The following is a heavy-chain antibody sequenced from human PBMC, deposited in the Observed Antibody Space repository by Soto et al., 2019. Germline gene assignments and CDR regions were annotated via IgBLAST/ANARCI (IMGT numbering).Heavy chain of an antibody. CDR3: ARAIRNAFDI. Sequence: VQLVESGGGLVQPGGSLRLSCAASGFTFSSYSMNWVRQAPGKGLEWVSYISSSSSTIYYADSVKGRFTISRDNAKNSLYLQMNSLRAEDTAVYYCARAIRNAFDIWGQGTMVTVSS. CDR2: ISSSSSTI. J-gene: IGHJ3*02. CDR1: GFTFSSYS. V-gene: IGHV3-48*01.